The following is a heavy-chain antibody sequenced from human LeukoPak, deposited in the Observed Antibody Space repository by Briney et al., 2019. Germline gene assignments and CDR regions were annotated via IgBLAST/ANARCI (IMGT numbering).Heavy chain of an antibody. V-gene: IGHV1-46*01. CDR3: ARVGGSSGWYYWFDP. D-gene: IGHD6-19*01. CDR2: INPSGGST. CDR1: GYTFTSYY. J-gene: IGHJ5*02. Sequence: GASVKVSCKASGYTFTSYYMHWVRQAPGQGLEWMGIINPSGGSTSYAQKFQGRVTMTSDTSTSTVYMELSSLRSEDTAVYYCARVGGSSGWYYWFDPWGQGTLVTVSS.